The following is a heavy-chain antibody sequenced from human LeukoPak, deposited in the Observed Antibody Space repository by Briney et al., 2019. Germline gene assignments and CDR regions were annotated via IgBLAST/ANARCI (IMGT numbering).Heavy chain of an antibody. CDR2: ISAYNGDT. Sequence: ASVKVSCKTSGYTFTNYGISWVRQAPGQGLEWMGWISAYNGDTNSAQQFQGRVTITADESTSTAYMELSSLRSEDTAVYYCASSLGIYSNYLSYWGQGTLVTVSS. V-gene: IGHV1-18*01. D-gene: IGHD4-11*01. J-gene: IGHJ4*02. CDR3: ASSLGIYSNYLSY. CDR1: GYTFTNYG.